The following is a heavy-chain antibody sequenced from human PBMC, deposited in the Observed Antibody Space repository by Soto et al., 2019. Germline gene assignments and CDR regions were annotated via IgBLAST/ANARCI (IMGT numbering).Heavy chain of an antibody. J-gene: IGHJ3*02. CDR1: GFTFTSSA. D-gene: IGHD3-22*01. CDR3: AREVNIYYDSSGYPLDI. Sequence: SVKVSCKASGFTFTSSAMQWVRQARGQRLEWIGWIVVGSGNTNYAQKFQERVTITRDMSTSTAYMELSSLRSDDTAVYYCAREVNIYYDSSGYPLDIWGQGTMVTVSS. V-gene: IGHV1-58*02. CDR2: IVVGSGNT.